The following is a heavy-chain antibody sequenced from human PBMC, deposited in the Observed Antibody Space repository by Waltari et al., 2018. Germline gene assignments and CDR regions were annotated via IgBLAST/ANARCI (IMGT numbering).Heavy chain of an antibody. CDR1: GGSFSGYY. CDR3: ARLSDYGDYEGLDY. J-gene: IGHJ4*02. CDR2: INQSGST. Sequence: QVQLQQWGAGLLKPSETLSLTCAVYGGSFSGYYWSWIRQPPGKGGEGIGEINQSGSTNYNPSLKSRVTISVDTSKNQFSLKLSSVTAADTAVYYCARLSDYGDYEGLDYWGQGTLVTVSS. D-gene: IGHD4-17*01. V-gene: IGHV4-34*01.